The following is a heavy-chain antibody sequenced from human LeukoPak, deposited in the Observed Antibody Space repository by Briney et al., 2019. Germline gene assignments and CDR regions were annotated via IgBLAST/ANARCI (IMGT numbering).Heavy chain of an antibody. CDR2: ISSGGSTI. CDR1: GFTFSDYY. CDR3: AGYCSGGSCNAAGY. J-gene: IGHJ4*02. D-gene: IGHD2-15*01. Sequence: GGSLRLSCAASGFTFSDYYMSWIRQAPGKGLEWVSYISSGGSTIYYADSVKGRFTTSRDNARNSLYLQMNSLRAEDTAVYYCAGYCSGGSCNAAGYWGQGTPVTVSS. V-gene: IGHV3-11*01.